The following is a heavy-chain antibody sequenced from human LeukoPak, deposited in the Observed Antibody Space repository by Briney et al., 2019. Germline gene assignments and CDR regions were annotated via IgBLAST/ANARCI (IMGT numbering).Heavy chain of an antibody. J-gene: IGHJ4*02. CDR3: ARARANSLYFDY. Sequence: ASVKVSCKASGYTFTSYGISWVRQAPGQGLQWMGWISAYTGNTNYPQNLPGRVTVTTDTSTGTAYMELRSLKSDDTAVYYCARARANSLYFDYWGQGTLVTVSS. V-gene: IGHV1-18*01. D-gene: IGHD4-23*01. CDR2: ISAYTGNT. CDR1: GYTFTSYG.